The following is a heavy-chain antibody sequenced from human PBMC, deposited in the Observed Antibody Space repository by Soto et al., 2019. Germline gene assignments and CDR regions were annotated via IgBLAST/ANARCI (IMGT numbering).Heavy chain of an antibody. Sequence: PGGSLRLSCAASGFTFSSYGMHWVRQAPGKGLDWVAFIWHDGGNKFYAESVKGRFTISRDNSKNTLYLQMTRLSAEDTAMYYCARDGDVNTGFEKDYWGQGTLLTVSS. CDR3: ARDGDVNTGFEKDY. CDR2: IWHDGGNK. J-gene: IGHJ4*02. CDR1: GFTFSSYG. D-gene: IGHD3-9*01. V-gene: IGHV3-33*01.